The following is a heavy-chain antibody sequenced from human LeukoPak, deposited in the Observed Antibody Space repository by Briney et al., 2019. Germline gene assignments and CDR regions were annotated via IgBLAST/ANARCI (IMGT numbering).Heavy chain of an antibody. CDR1: GGSISSGSYY. D-gene: IGHD6-13*01. J-gene: IGHJ4*02. CDR3: ARSPGATHRYSSSWPFAY. CDR2: IYTSGST. Sequence: SETLSLTCTVSGGSISSGSYYWSWIRQPAGKGLEWIGRIYTSGSTNYNPSLKSRVTISVDTSKNQFSLKLSSVTAADTAVYYCARSPGATHRYSSSWPFAYWGQGTLVTVSS. V-gene: IGHV4-61*02.